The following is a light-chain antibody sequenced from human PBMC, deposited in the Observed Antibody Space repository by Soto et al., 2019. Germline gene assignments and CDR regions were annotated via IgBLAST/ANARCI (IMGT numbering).Light chain of an antibody. J-gene: IGKJ3*01. V-gene: IGKV3-11*01. CDR1: QSVSSY. CDR3: KQRSNWPPVFT. Sequence: EIVLTQSPATLSLSPGERATLSGMASQSVSSYLDWYQQNPAQAPRLRLYDASNRATGIPARFSGSGSGPDFTITSSSLSPEDFAVYYCKQRSNWPPVFTFGPGAKVDIK. CDR2: DAS.